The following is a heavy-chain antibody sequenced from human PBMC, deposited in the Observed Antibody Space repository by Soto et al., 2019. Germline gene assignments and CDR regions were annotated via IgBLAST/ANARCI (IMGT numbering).Heavy chain of an antibody. D-gene: IGHD5-12*01. V-gene: IGHV3-43*01. CDR3: AKGARDGYNSGYYGMDV. CDR1: GFTFDDYT. Sequence: PGGSLRLSCAASGFTFDDYTMHWVRQAPGKGLEWVSLISWDGGSTCYADSVKGRFTISRDNSKNSLYLQMNSLRTEDTALYYCAKGARDGYNSGYYGMDVWGQGTTVTVSS. CDR2: ISWDGGST. J-gene: IGHJ6*02.